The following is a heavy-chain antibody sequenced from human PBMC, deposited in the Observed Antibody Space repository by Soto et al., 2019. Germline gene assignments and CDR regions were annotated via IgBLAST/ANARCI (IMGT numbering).Heavy chain of an antibody. V-gene: IGHV6-1*01. D-gene: IGHD3-3*01. J-gene: IGHJ6*02. CDR1: GDSVSSNSAA. CDR3: ARVAFWSVSHYSYYGMDV. CDR2: TYYRSKWYN. Sequence: PSQTLSLTCAISGDSVSSNSAAWNWIRQSPSRGLEWLGRTYYRSKWYNDYAVSVKSRITINPDTSKNQFSLQLNSVTPEDTAVYYCARVAFWSVSHYSYYGMDVWGQGTTVTVSS.